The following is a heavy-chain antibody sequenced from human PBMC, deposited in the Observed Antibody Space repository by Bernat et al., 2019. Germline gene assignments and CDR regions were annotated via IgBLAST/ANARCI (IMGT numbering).Heavy chain of an antibody. CDR2: IYYSGST. D-gene: IGHD6-19*01. CDR3: ARPLYSSGWYPGY. V-gene: IGHV4-39*01. Sequence: QLQLQESGPGLVKPSETLSLTCTVSGGSISSSSYYWGWIRQPPGKGLEWIGSIYYSGSTYYNPSLKSRVTISVDTSKNQFSLKLSSVTAADTAVYYCARPLYSSGWYPGYWGQGTLVTVS. J-gene: IGHJ4*02. CDR1: GGSISSSSYY.